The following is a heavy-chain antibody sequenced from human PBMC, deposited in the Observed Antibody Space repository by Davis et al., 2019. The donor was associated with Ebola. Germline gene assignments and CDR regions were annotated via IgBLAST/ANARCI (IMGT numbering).Heavy chain of an antibody. CDR3: ARENIMITFGGVIVKDFDP. CDR2: IRSKANSYAT. CDR1: GFTFSGSA. Sequence: GGSLRLSCAASGFTFSGSAMHWVRQASGKGLEWVGRIRSKANSYATAYAASVKGRFTISRDDSKNTAYLQMNSLKTEDTAVYYCARENIMITFGGVIVKDFDPWGQGTLVTVSS. D-gene: IGHD3-16*02. J-gene: IGHJ5*02. V-gene: IGHV3-73*01.